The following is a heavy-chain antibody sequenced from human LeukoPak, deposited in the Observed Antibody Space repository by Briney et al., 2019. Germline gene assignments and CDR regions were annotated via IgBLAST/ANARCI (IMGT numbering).Heavy chain of an antibody. D-gene: IGHD6-19*01. Sequence: PGGSLRLSCAASGFTFSSYWIHWVRQAPGKGLVWVSRINMDGSRTSYADLVKGRFTFSRDNAKNTVYLQMNGLRAEDTAMYYCARVGAVAGITDIWGQGAMVTVSS. CDR3: ARVGAVAGITDI. CDR2: INMDGSRT. V-gene: IGHV3-74*01. CDR1: GFTFSSYW. J-gene: IGHJ3*02.